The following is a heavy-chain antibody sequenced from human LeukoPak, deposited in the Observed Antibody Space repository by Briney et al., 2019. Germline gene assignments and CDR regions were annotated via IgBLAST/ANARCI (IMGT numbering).Heavy chain of an antibody. CDR2: ISYDGSNK. CDR3: AKDLAYYYDSSGYLGYYYYGMDV. CDR1: GFTFSSYA. J-gene: IGHJ6*02. D-gene: IGHD3-22*01. V-gene: IGHV3-30-3*01. Sequence: GGSLRLSCAASGFTFSSYATHWVRQAPGKGLEWVAVISYDGSNKYYADSVKGRFTISRDNSKNTLYLQMNSLRAEDTAVYYCAKDLAYYYDSSGYLGYYYYGMDVWGQGTTVTVSS.